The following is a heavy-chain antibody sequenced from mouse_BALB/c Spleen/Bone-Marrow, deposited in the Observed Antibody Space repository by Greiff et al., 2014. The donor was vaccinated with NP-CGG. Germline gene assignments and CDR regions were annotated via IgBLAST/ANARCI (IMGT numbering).Heavy chain of an antibody. CDR2: INFSGST. CDR1: GDSITSGY. J-gene: IGHJ4*01. V-gene: IGHV3-8*02. Sequence: EVHLVESGPSLVKPSQTLSLTCSVTGDSITSGYWNWIRKFPANKLEYMGYINFSGSTYYNPSLESRISITRNTSKNQYYLHLNSVTTEDTATYYCASGGPTMITYYAMDYWGQGTSVTVSS. CDR3: ASGGPTMITYYAMDY. D-gene: IGHD2-4*01.